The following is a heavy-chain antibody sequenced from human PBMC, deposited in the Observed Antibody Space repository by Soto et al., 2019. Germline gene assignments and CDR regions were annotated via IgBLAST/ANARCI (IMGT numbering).Heavy chain of an antibody. V-gene: IGHV6-1*01. CDR3: TGITWFRGMDV. Sequence: SQTLSLPSVISGDSVSSNSSGWNCIRQSPSRGLEWLGRTYYKSKWNNDYALSVKSRITINPDTSKNQFSLHLYSVTPEDTAVYYCTGITWFRGMDVWGQGTPVTVSS. CDR2: TYYKSKWNN. CDR1: GDSVSSNSSG. D-gene: IGHD3-10*01. J-gene: IGHJ6*02.